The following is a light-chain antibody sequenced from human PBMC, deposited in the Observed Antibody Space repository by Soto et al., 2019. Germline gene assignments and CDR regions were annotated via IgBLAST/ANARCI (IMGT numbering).Light chain of an antibody. V-gene: IGKV1-39*01. CDR3: QQGYSTSWT. Sequence: DIQMTQSPSSLSASVGDRVTITCRASQSISRFLNWYQQRPGKAPELLIYAASSVQSGVPSGFSGSGSGTEFTLTISSLQPEDFATYRCQQGYSTSWTIGQGTKVDIK. J-gene: IGKJ1*01. CDR2: AAS. CDR1: QSISRF.